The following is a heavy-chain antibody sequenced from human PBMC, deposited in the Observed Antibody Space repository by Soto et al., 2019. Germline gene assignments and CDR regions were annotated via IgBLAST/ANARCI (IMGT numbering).Heavy chain of an antibody. J-gene: IGHJ6*02. V-gene: IGHV3-33*01. Sequence: PGGSLRLSCAVSGFSFSTYAMHWARQAPGKGLEWLAIIWFDGVKEYYAESVRGRFTISIDNSKNTVFLQMDTVGAEDSALYYCTRATFDVWGQGTTVTVSS. CDR1: GFSFSTYA. CDR3: TRATFDV. CDR2: IWFDGVKE.